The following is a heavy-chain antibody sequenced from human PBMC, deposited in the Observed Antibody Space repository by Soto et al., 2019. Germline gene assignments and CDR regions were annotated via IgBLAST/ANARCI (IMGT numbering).Heavy chain of an antibody. CDR1: GYTFKFYG. CDR2: IIPIFGTA. CDR3: ARDQAPYYYDSSGYGPADY. D-gene: IGHD3-22*01. J-gene: IGHJ4*02. V-gene: IGHV1-69*13. Sequence: SVKVSCEASGYTFKFYGITWVRQAPGQGLEWMGGIIPIFGTANYAQKFQGRVTITADESTSTAYMELSSLRSEDTAVYYCARDQAPYYYDSSGYGPADYWGQGTLVTVSS.